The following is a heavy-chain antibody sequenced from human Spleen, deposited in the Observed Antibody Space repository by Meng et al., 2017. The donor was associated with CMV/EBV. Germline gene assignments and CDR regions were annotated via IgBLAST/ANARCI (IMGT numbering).Heavy chain of an antibody. CDR1: GGTFSSYA. J-gene: IGHJ6*02. D-gene: IGHD2-2*02. CDR2: IIPSFGTA. V-gene: IGHV1-69*05. Sequence: SVKVSCKASGGTFSSYAISWVRQAPGQGLEWMGGIIPSFGTANYAQKFQGRVTITTDESTSTAYMELSSLRSEDTAVYYRARAGAPAAIGGSYYYGMDVWGQGTTVTVSS. CDR3: ARAGAPAAIGGSYYYGMDV.